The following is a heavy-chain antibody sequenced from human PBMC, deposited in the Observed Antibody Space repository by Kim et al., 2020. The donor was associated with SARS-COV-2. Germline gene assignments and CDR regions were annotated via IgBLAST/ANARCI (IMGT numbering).Heavy chain of an antibody. V-gene: IGHV3-30*18. CDR3: AKAGVGLMNYYYYGMDV. CDR1: GFTFSSYG. Sequence: GGSLRLSCAASGFTFSSYGMHWVRQAPGKGLEWVALISSDGSDERYADSVKGQITISRDNSKNTLYLQVNSLRAEDTAVYYCAKAGVGLMNYYYYGMDVWGQGTTVTVSS. D-gene: IGHD2-8*01. CDR2: ISSDGSDE. J-gene: IGHJ6*02.